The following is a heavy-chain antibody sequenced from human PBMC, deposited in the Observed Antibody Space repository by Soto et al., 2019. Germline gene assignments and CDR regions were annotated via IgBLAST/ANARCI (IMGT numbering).Heavy chain of an antibody. CDR2: INSDGSST. CDR3: ARVYDFWSGYSHPFDH. CDR1: GFTFSSYW. D-gene: IGHD3-3*01. Sequence: GGSLRLSCAASGFTFSSYWMHWVRQAPGKGLVWVSRINSDGSSTSYADSVKGRFTISRDNAKNTLYLQMNSLRADDTAVYYCARVYDFWSGYSHPFDHWGQGTLVTVSS. J-gene: IGHJ4*02. V-gene: IGHV3-74*01.